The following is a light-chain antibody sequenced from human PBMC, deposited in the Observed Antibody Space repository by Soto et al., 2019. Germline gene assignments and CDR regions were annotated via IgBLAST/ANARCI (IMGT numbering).Light chain of an antibody. V-gene: IGLV2-23*01. J-gene: IGLJ2*01. CDR2: EGT. CDR3: CSYGGSNNLV. Sequence: QSALTQPASVSGSPGQSITVSCTGINSDVGIYNLVSWYQHHPGKAPKLVIYEGTKRPSGVSSRFSGSKSGNTASLTISGLQAEDEGDYYCCSYGGSNNLVFGGGTKLTVL. CDR1: NSDVGIYNL.